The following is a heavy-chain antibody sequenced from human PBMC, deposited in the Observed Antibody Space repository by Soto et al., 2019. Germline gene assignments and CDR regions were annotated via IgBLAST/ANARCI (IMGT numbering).Heavy chain of an antibody. Sequence: QVQLVQSGAEVKKPGSSVKVSCKASGGTFSSYAISWVRQAPGQGLEWMGGIIPIFGTANYAQKFQGRVTITADESTSTAYLELSSLRSEDTAVSYCARAGGDYGGNRGYFDYWGQGTLVTVSS. D-gene: IGHD4-17*01. CDR3: ARAGGDYGGNRGYFDY. J-gene: IGHJ4*02. CDR1: GGTFSSYA. V-gene: IGHV1-69*12. CDR2: IIPIFGTA.